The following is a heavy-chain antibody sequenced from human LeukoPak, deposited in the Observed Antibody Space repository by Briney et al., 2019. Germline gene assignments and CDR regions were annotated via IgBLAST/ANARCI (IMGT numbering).Heavy chain of an antibody. J-gene: IGHJ4*02. V-gene: IGHV3-30-3*01. Sequence: QAGGSLRLSCAASGFTFSSYAMHWVRQAPGKGLEWVAVISYDGSNKYYADSVKGRLTISRDNSKNTLYLQMNSLRAEDTAVYYCARDLNYYDSHGSLRYWGQGTLVTVSS. D-gene: IGHD3-22*01. CDR1: GFTFSSYA. CDR2: ISYDGSNK. CDR3: ARDLNYYDSHGSLRY.